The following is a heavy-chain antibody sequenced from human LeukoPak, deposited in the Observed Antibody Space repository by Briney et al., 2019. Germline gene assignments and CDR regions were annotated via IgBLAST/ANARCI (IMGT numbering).Heavy chain of an antibody. Sequence: GGSLRLSCAASGFTFDDYAMHWVRQAPGKGLEWVSLISGDGGSTYYADFVKGRFTISRDNGKKSLYLQMNSLRTEDTALYYCTKAPLGAAMEYWGQGTLVTVSS. D-gene: IGHD2-2*01. V-gene: IGHV3-43*02. CDR2: ISGDGGST. CDR3: TKAPLGAAMEY. CDR1: GFTFDDYA. J-gene: IGHJ4*02.